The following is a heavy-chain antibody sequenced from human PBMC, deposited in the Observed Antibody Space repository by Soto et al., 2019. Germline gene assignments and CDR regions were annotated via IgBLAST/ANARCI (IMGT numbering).Heavy chain of an antibody. CDR3: ARDVRLPPIYYMDV. J-gene: IGHJ6*03. V-gene: IGHV4-59*01. CDR1: GGSISSYY. Sequence: SETLSLTYTVSGGSISSYYWRWIRQPPGKGLEWIGYIYYSGSTNYNPSLKSRVTISVDTSKNQFSLKLSSVTAADTAVYYCARDVRLPPIYYMDVLCIGTTVTVSS. D-gene: IGHD2-15*01. CDR2: IYYSGST.